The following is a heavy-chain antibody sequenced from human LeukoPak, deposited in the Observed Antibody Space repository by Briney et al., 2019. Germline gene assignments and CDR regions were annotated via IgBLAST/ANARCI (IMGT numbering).Heavy chain of an antibody. CDR1: GFTFSSYW. V-gene: IGHV3-7*01. J-gene: IGHJ6*03. D-gene: IGHD2/OR15-2a*01. Sequence: GGSLRLSCAASGFTFSSYWMSWVRQAPGKGLEWVANIKQDGSEKYYVDSVKGRFTISRDNAKNSLYLQMNSLRAEDTAVYYCARLYFSVTNYYYYYMDVWGKGTTVTVSS. CDR3: ARLYFSVTNYYYYYMDV. CDR2: IKQDGSEK.